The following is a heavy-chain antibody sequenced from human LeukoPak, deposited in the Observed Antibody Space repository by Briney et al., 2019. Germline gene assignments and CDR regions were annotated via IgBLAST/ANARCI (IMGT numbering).Heavy chain of an antibody. CDR2: INPNSGDT. CDR1: GYTFSGYY. Sequence: ASVKDSCKASGYTFSGYYVHWVRQAPGQGLQWMGWINPNSGDTNYAQKFQGRVTMTRDTSISTAYMELSRLTSDDTAVYYCAREITGMIGPTDYWGQGTLVTVSS. CDR3: AREITGMIGPTDY. D-gene: IGHD1-20*01. J-gene: IGHJ4*02. V-gene: IGHV1-2*02.